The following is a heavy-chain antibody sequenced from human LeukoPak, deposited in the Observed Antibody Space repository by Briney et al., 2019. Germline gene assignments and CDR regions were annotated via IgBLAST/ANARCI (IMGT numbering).Heavy chain of an antibody. Sequence: SETLSLTCAVYGGSFSGYYWSWIRQPPGKGLEWIGEINHSGSTNYNPSLKSRVTISVDTSKDQFSLKLSSVTAADTAVHYCARGGPNCSSTSCYLFPFDYWGQGTLVTVSS. D-gene: IGHD2-2*01. CDR1: GGSFSGYY. CDR3: ARGGPNCSSTSCYLFPFDY. J-gene: IGHJ4*02. V-gene: IGHV4-34*01. CDR2: INHSGST.